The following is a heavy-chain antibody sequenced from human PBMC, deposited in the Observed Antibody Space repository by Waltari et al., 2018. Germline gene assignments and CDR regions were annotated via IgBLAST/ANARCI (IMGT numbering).Heavy chain of an antibody. D-gene: IGHD3-22*01. CDR2: ISRDEKNT. Sequence: QVQLVESGGGVVQPGRSLRLSCAASGFTFTSYVLQWFRQAPGKGLEWVAVISRDEKNTYYADSVKGRFTVSRDNSKNTIYLQMNSLKTEDTAVYYCAREDYYDRGRIGANFDYWGQGTLVTVSS. CDR1: GFTFTSYV. V-gene: IGHV3-30*03. J-gene: IGHJ4*02. CDR3: AREDYYDRGRIGANFDY.